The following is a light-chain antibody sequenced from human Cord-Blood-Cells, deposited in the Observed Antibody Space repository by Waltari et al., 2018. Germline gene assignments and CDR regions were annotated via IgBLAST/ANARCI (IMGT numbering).Light chain of an antibody. CDR3: XSYAGSXTXX. J-gene: IGLJ3*02. Sequence: QSALTQPASVSGSPGQSITISCTGTSSDVGRYNLVSWYQQHPGKAPKLMIYEGSKRPSGVSNRFSGSKSGNTASLTISGLQAEDEADYYCXSYAGSXTXXXXGGTKXTVX. CDR1: SSDVGRYNL. CDR2: EGS. V-gene: IGLV2-23*01.